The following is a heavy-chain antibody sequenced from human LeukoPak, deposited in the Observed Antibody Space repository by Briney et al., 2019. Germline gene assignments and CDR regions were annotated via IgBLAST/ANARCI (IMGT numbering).Heavy chain of an antibody. CDR3: AKKVGYCSSTSCGFTFDDYYYGMDV. CDR2: INGSGGST. CDR1: GFTFSSYA. D-gene: IGHD2-2*01. V-gene: IGHV3-23*01. J-gene: IGHJ6*02. Sequence: GGSLRLSCAASGFTFSSYAMSWVRQAPGKGLGWVSAINGSGGSTYYADSGKGRFTISRDNSKNTLYLQMNSLRAEDTAVYYCAKKVGYCSSTSCGFTFDDYYYGMDVWGQGTTVTVSS.